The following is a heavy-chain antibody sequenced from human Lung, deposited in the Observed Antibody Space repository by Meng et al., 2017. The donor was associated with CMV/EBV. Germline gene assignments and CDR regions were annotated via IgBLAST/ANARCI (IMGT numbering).Heavy chain of an antibody. Sequence: ASVKVSXKASGYAFLSYDINWVRQATGQGLEWMGWMNPSSGKTGYAQKFQGRVTITRDISINTAYIEVSSLRSEDTAVYFCAMAGGNSNYYYGMDVWGQGTTVXVSS. CDR2: MNPSSGKT. J-gene: IGHJ6*02. V-gene: IGHV1-8*03. CDR3: AMAGGNSNYYYGMDV. CDR1: GYAFLSYD. D-gene: IGHD4-23*01.